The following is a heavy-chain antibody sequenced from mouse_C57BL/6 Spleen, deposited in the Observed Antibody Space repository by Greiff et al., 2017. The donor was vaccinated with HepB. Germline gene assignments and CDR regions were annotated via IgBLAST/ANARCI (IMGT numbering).Heavy chain of an antibody. V-gene: IGHV1-26*01. Sequence: EVQLQQSGPELVKPGASVKISCKASGYTFTDYYMNWVKQSHGKSLEWIGDINPNNGGTSYNQKFKGKATLTVDKSSSTAYMELRSLTSEDSAVYYCARWRMVTTVFDYWGQGTTLTVSS. CDR3: ARWRMVTTVFDY. D-gene: IGHD2-2*01. CDR1: GYTFTDYY. J-gene: IGHJ2*01. CDR2: INPNNGGT.